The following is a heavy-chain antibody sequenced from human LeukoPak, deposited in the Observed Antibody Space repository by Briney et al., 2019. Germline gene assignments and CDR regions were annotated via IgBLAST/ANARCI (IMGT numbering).Heavy chain of an antibody. CDR2: TYYRSKWFN. CDR1: GDNVSSNSAS. J-gene: IGHJ5*02. D-gene: IGHD5-12*01. CDR3: ASSLYSSYDIRFDP. V-gene: IGHV6-1*01. Sequence: SQTLSLTCAISGDNVSSNSASWSWIRQSPSRGLEWLGRTYYRSKWFNDYAVSVKSRITINADTSKNQFSLQLDSVSPEDTAVYYCASSLYSSYDIRFDPWGQGTLVTVSS.